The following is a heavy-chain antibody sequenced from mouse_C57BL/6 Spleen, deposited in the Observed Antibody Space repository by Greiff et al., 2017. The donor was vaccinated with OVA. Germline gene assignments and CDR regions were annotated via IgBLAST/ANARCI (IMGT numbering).Heavy chain of an antibody. V-gene: IGHV1-69*01. CDR2: IDPSDSYT. J-gene: IGHJ2*01. CDR1: GYTFTSYW. Sequence: VQLQQPGAELVMPGASVKLSCKASGYTFTSYWMHWVKQRPGQGLEWIGEIDPSDSYTNYNQKFKGKSTLTVDKSSSTAYMQLSSLTSEDSAVYYCARWAPYYFDYWGQGTTLTVSS. CDR3: ARWAPYYFDY.